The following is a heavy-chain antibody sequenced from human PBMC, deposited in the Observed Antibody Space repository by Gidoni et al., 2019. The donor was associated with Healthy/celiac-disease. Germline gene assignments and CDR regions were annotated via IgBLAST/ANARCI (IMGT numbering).Heavy chain of an antibody. J-gene: IGHJ4*02. Sequence: QVQLVQSGAEVKKPGSSVTVSCKASGGTFSSYAISWVRQAPGQGLEWMGRIIPILGIANYAQKFQGRVTITADKSTSTAYMELSSLRSEDTAVYYCARSPVYGGNSGSFDYWGQGTLVTVSS. CDR1: GGTFSSYA. CDR3: ARSPVYGGNSGSFDY. V-gene: IGHV1-69*04. CDR2: IIPILGIA. D-gene: IGHD4-17*01.